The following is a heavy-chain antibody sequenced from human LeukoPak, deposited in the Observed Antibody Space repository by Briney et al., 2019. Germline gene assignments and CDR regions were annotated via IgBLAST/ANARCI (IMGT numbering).Heavy chain of an antibody. CDR2: INPRNGGT. D-gene: IGHD3-22*01. CDR1: GYMFSMYY. J-gene: IGHJ3*02. Sequence: ASVKVSCKTSGYMFSMYYIHWVRQAPGQGLEWMGWINPRNGGTNFAQKFQGRVSMTRDTSIRTAYMELSGLRNDDTAMYYCARESMIVVVSRDAFDIWGQGTMVTVSS. V-gene: IGHV1-2*02. CDR3: ARESMIVVVSRDAFDI.